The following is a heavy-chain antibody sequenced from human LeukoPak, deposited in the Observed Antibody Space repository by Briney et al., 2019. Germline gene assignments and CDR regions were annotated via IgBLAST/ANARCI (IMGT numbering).Heavy chain of an antibody. D-gene: IGHD6-13*01. J-gene: IGHJ5*02. V-gene: IGHV1-46*01. Sequence: ASVKVSCKASGYTFTSYYMHWVRQAPGQGLEWMGIINPSGGSTSYAQKFQGRVTMTRDMSTSTVYMELSSLRSEDTAVYYCARDPVAAAENVVGWFDPWGQGTLVTVSS. CDR2: INPSGGST. CDR3: ARDPVAAAENVVGWFDP. CDR1: GYTFTSYY.